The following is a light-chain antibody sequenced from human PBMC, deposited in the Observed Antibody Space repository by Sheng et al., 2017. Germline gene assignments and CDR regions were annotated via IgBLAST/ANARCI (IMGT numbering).Light chain of an antibody. V-gene: IGLV3-25*03. CDR3: QTGDSSGHWV. J-gene: IGLJ3*02. CDR2: RDT. Sequence: SYELIQPPSVSVSPGQTARITCSADVLPKQYVYWYQQKGGQAPVLLIHRDTERPSEIPERFSGSSSGTTGTLTISGVLPEDEADYYCQTGDSSGHWVFGGGTKVTVL. CDR1: VLPKQY.